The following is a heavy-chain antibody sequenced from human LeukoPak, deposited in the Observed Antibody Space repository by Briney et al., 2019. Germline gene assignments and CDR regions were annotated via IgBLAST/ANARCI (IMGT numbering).Heavy chain of an antibody. Sequence: GGSLRLSCAASGFTFSSYAMSWVRQAPGKGLEWVSAISGSGGSTYYADSVKGRFTISRDNSKNTLYLQMNSLRAEDTAIYYCASHHYYDSSGLDDYFDSWGQGTQVTVSS. CDR2: ISGSGGST. CDR3: ASHHYYDSSGLDDYFDS. J-gene: IGHJ4*02. V-gene: IGHV3-23*01. D-gene: IGHD3-22*01. CDR1: GFTFSSYA.